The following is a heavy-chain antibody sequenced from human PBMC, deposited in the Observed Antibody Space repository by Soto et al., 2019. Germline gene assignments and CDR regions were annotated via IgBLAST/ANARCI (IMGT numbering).Heavy chain of an antibody. CDR3: ARLWFGELLSRAATGNYYGMDV. D-gene: IGHD3-10*01. J-gene: IGHJ6*02. CDR2: ISAYNGNT. CDR1: GYTFTSYG. Sequence: QVQLVQSGAEVKKPGASVKVSCKASGYTFTSYGISWVRQAPGQGLEWMGWISAYNGNTNYAQKLQGRVTMTTDTSTSTAYMEQRSLRSDDTAVYYCARLWFGELLSRAATGNYYGMDVWGQGTTVTVSS. V-gene: IGHV1-18*04.